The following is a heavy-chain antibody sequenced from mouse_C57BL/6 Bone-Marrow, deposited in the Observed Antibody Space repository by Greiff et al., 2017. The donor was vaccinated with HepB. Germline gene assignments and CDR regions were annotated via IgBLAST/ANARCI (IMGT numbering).Heavy chain of an antibody. J-gene: IGHJ1*03. D-gene: IGHD1-1*01. CDR1: GYTFTSYC. CDR2: IYPSDSET. V-gene: IGHV1-61*01. Sequence: QVQLQQPGAELVRPGSSVKMSCKASGYTFTSYCMDWVKQRPGQGLEWIGNIYPSDSETHYNQKFKDKATLTVDKSSSTAYMQLSSLTSEDSAVYYCARVGTSVVEDWYFDVWGTGTTVTVSS. CDR3: ARVGTSVVEDWYFDV.